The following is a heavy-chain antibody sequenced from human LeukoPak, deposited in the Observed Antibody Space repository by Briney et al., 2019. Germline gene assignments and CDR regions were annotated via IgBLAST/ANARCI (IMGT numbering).Heavy chain of an antibody. CDR3: ARDLVATPSN. J-gene: IGHJ4*02. Sequence: GGSLRLSCAASGFTFSSYSMNWVRQAPGKGLEWVSSISSSSSYIYYADSVKGRFTISRDNAQNSLYLQMNSLRAEDTAVYYCARDLVATPSNWGQGTLVTVSS. V-gene: IGHV3-21*01. CDR2: ISSSSSYI. D-gene: IGHD5-12*01. CDR1: GFTFSSYS.